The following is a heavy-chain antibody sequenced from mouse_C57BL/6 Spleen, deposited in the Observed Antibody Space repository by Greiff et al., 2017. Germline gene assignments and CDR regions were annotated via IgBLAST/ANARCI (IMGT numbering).Heavy chain of an antibody. CDR3: ARHYSNYDYYAMDY. V-gene: IGHV1-50*01. J-gene: IGHJ4*01. Sequence: QVQLQQPGAELVKPGASVKLSCKASGYTFTSYWMQWVKQRPGQGLEWIGEIDPSDSYTNYNQKFKGKATLTVDTSSSTAYMQLSSLTSEDSAVYYCARHYSNYDYYAMDYWGQGTSVTVSS. CDR2: IDPSDSYT. D-gene: IGHD2-5*01. CDR1: GYTFTSYW.